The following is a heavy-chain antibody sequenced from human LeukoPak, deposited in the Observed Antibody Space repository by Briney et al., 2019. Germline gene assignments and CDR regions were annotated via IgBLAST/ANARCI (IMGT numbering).Heavy chain of an antibody. J-gene: IGHJ4*02. CDR1: GYSFTIYW. CDR3: ARLPGHCSTTSCQTPHFDY. Sequence: GESLKISCKGSGYSFTIYWVGWVRQMPGKGLDWMGIIYPGDSDTRYSPSFQGQVTISADKSISTAYLQWSSLKASDTAMYYCARLPGHCSTTSCQTPHFDYWGQGTLVTVSS. CDR2: IYPGDSDT. V-gene: IGHV5-51*01. D-gene: IGHD2-2*01.